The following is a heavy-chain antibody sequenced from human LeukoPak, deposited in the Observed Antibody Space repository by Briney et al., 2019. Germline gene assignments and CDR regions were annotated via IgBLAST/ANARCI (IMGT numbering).Heavy chain of an antibody. CDR3: ARKLRGYSSSWYGGAFDI. D-gene: IGHD6-13*01. CDR1: GYSISSGYY. V-gene: IGHV4-38-2*02. J-gene: IGHJ3*02. CDR2: IYHSGST. Sequence: SETLSLTCTVSGYSISSGYYWGWIRQPPGKGLEWIGSIYHSGSTYYNPSLKSRVTISVDTSKNQFSLKLSSVTAADTAVYYCARKLRGYSSSWYGGAFDIWGQGTMVTVSS.